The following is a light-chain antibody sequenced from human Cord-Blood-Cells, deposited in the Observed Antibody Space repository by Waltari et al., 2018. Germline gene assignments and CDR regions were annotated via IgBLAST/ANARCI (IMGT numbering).Light chain of an antibody. CDR1: SSDGGGYNY. CDR3: SSYTSSSTVV. Sequence: QSALTQPASVSGSPGQSITISCTGTSSDGGGYNYVSWYQQHPGKAPKLMIYYVSNRPPGVSNRLSGSKSGNTASLTISGLQAEDEPDYYCSSYTSSSTVVFGGGTKLTVL. J-gene: IGLJ2*01. V-gene: IGLV2-14*01. CDR2: YVS.